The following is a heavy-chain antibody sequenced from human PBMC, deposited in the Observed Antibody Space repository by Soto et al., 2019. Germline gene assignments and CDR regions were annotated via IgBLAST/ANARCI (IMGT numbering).Heavy chain of an antibody. CDR1: GGTFSSYA. V-gene: IGHV1-69*13. CDR3: SRSGVPGAYNGFDP. J-gene: IGHJ5*02. Sequence: GASVKVSCKASGGTFSSYAISWVRQAPGQGLEWMGGIIPIFGTANYAQKFQGRVTITADESTSTAYMELSSLRSEDTAVYYSSRSGVPGAYNGFDPWGQGTRVTVPS. CDR2: IIPIFGTA. D-gene: IGHD3-10*01.